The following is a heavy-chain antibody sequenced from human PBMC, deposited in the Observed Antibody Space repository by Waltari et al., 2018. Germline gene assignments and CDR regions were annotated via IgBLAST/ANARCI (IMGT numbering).Heavy chain of an antibody. CDR3: SRQVLGYCTSAACRRLES. J-gene: IGHJ4*02. CDR1: GYALNSGFY. CDR2: VYHDGTT. D-gene: IGHD2-2*03. Sequence: QLQESGPGLVKPSETLSLTCDASGYALNSGFYWGWIRQPPGKGLEWVATVYHDGTTFYNPSLNSRATTSMDTSRNQFSLKLRSVTAADTAVYFCSRQVLGYCTSAACRRLESWGQGTLVTVSS. V-gene: IGHV4-38-2*01.